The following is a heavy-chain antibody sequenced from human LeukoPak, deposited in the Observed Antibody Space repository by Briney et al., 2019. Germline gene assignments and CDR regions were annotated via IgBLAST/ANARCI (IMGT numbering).Heavy chain of an antibody. CDR2: INSNSNYM. Sequence: PGGSLRLSCAASGFIFSYYSMNWVRQAPGKGLEWVSSINSNSNYMSYADSVKGRFTISRDNAKNSLYLQMNSLRVEDTAVYYCARGHYGMDVWGQGTTVTVSS. J-gene: IGHJ6*02. CDR3: ARGHYGMDV. CDR1: GFIFSYYS. V-gene: IGHV3-21*04.